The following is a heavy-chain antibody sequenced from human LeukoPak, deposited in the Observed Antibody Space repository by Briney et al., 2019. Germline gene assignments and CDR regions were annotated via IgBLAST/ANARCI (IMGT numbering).Heavy chain of an antibody. V-gene: IGHV3-48*01. CDR3: ARDLGSGDHGLLV. D-gene: IGHD2-21*02. J-gene: IGHJ4*02. Sequence: GGSLRLSGAASGFTFNSYTRNWVRQAPGKGLYWISYISRTGTTIYYADSVKGRFTISRDNAKNSLYLQMNSLRSEDTGLYFCARDLGSGDHGLLVWGQGTLLTVSS. CDR1: GFTFNSYT. CDR2: ISRTGTTI.